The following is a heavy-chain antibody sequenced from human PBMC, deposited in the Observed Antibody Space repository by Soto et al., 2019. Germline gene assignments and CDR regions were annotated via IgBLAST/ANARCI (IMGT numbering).Heavy chain of an antibody. V-gene: IGHV4-30-2*01. J-gene: IGHJ4*02. CDR3: AIPPPIEVDGPDY. CDR2: ISQSGAT. CDR1: GGSITSGAYS. Sequence: SETLSLTCAVSGGSITSGAYSWSWIRQPPGKVLEWLGYISQSGATYYNPSLERRVTISMDTSKNAFSLNLSSVTADDTAVYYCAIPPPIEVDGPDYWGQGILVTVSS. D-gene: IGHD6-19*01.